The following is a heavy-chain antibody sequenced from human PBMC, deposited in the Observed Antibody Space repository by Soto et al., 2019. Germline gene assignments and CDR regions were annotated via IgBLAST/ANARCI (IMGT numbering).Heavy chain of an antibody. J-gene: IGHJ4*02. V-gene: IGHV4-30-4*01. D-gene: IGHD2-2*01. CDR3: ARVVRPWVVVDY. CDR1: GGSISSGDYY. Sequence: SETLSLTCTVSGGSISSGDYYWSWIRQPPGKGLEWIGYIYYSGSTYYNPSLKSRVTISVDTSKNQFSLKLSSVTAADTAVYYCARVVRPWVVVDYWGQGTLVTVSS. CDR2: IYYSGST.